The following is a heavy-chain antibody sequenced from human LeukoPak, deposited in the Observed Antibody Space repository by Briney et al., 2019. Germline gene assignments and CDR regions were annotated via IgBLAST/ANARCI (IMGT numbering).Heavy chain of an antibody. CDR2: VSAYNGNT. Sequence: GASEQVSCKASGYTFTSYGISWVRQAPGQGLEWMGWVSAYNGNTNYAQKLQGRVTMTTDTSTSTAYMELRSVRSDDTAVYYCARRIRTTVTDNWFDPWGQGTLVTVSS. CDR1: GYTFTSYG. V-gene: IGHV1-18*01. CDR3: ARRIRTTVTDNWFDP. D-gene: IGHD4-11*01. J-gene: IGHJ5*02.